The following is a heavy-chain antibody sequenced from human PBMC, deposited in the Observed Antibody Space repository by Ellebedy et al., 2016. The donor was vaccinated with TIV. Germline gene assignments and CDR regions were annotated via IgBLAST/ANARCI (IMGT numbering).Heavy chain of an antibody. J-gene: IGHJ4*02. CDR1: GFSLRTSGMC. V-gene: IGHV2-70*01. CDR3: ARRKGDYEFDY. D-gene: IGHD3-16*01. CDR2: IDWDEDK. Sequence: SGPTLVKPTQTLTLTCTFSGFSLRTSGMCVSWIRQPPGKALEWLAHIDWDEDKYHNPALKTRLTVSKDNSKNQVVLTMTNMDPVDTATYFCARRKGDYEFDYWGQGTLVTVSS.